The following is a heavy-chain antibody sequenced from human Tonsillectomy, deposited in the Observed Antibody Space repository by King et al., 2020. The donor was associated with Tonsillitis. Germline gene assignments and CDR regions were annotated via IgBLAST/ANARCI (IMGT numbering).Heavy chain of an antibody. D-gene: IGHD2-2*01. Sequence: QLQESGPGLVKPSQTLSLTCAVSGGSISSGGYSWSWIRQPPGKGLEWIGYIYYSGSTYYNPSLKSRVTISVDTSKNQFSLKLSSVTAADTAVYYCARNNFVVVPTSTKYYYYYYGMDVWGQGTTVTVSS. CDR2: IYYSGST. J-gene: IGHJ6*02. CDR1: GGSISSGGYS. V-gene: IGHV4-30-4*07. CDR3: ARNNFVVVPTSTKYYYYYYGMDV.